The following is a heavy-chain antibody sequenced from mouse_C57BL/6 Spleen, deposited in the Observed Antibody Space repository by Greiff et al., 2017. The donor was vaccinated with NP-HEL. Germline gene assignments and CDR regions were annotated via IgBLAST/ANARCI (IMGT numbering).Heavy chain of an antibody. V-gene: IGHV1-69*01. D-gene: IGHD1-1*01. CDR1: GYTFTSYW. Sequence: VQLQQPGAELVMPGASVKLSCKASGYTFTSYWMHWVKQRPGQGLEWIGEIDPSASYTNYNQKFKGKSTLTVDKSSSTAYMQLSSLTSEDSAVYYCARGGLTTVVATDYWGQGTTLTVSS. CDR3: ARGGLTTVVATDY. CDR2: IDPSASYT. J-gene: IGHJ2*01.